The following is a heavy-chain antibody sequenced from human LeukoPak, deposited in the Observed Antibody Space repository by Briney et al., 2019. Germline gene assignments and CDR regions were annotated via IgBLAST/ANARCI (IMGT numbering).Heavy chain of an antibody. CDR2: INHSGST. CDR3: ARGRSSPGWFDP. D-gene: IGHD3-10*01. Sequence: SETLSLTCAVSGGSFSGYYWSWIRQPPGKGLEWIGEINHSGSTNYNPSLKSRVTISVDTSKNQFSLKLSSVTAADTAVYYCARGRSSPGWFDPWGQGTLVTVSS. J-gene: IGHJ5*02. CDR1: GGSFSGYY. V-gene: IGHV4-34*01.